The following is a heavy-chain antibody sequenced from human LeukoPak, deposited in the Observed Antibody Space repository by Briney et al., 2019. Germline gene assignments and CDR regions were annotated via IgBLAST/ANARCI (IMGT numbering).Heavy chain of an antibody. CDR3: VRDRGTYRPIDY. J-gene: IGHJ4*02. CDR2: ISGSSSTI. V-gene: IGHV3-48*04. Sequence: GGSLRLSCAASGFTFSVYSMNWVRQAPGKGLEWVSYISGSSSTIYYADSVKGRFTISRDNAQNSLYLQMNSLRAEDTAIYYCVRDRGTYRPIDYWGQGTLVTVSS. CDR1: GFTFSVYS. D-gene: IGHD1-26*01.